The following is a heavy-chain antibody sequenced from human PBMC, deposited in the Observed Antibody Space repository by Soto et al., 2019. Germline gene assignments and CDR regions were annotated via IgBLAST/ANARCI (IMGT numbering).Heavy chain of an antibody. CDR1: GYTFTSYC. J-gene: IGHJ4*02. D-gene: IGHD3-22*01. V-gene: IGHV1-18*01. CDR2: ISAYNGNT. Sequence: GVSVKVSCKASGYTFTSYCICWARHAPGQGLEWMGWISAYNGNTNYAQKLQGRVTMTTDTSTSTAYMELRSLRSDDTAVYYCARGLSSGYYREPFDYWGQGTLVTVSS. CDR3: ARGLSSGYYREPFDY.